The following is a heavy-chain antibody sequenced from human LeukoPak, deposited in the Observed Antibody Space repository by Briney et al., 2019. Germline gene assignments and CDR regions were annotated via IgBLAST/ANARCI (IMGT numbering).Heavy chain of an antibody. J-gene: IGHJ6*03. V-gene: IGHV1-18*01. CDR2: ISAYNGNT. Sequence: GASVKVSCKASGYTFTSYGISWVRQAPGQGLEWMGWISAYNGNTNYAQKLQGRVTMTTDTSTSTAYMELRSLRSDDTAVYYCARERVRGGDYGDVDYYSMDVWGKGTTVTISS. D-gene: IGHD3-10*01. CDR1: GYTFTSYG. CDR3: ARERVRGGDYGDVDYYSMDV.